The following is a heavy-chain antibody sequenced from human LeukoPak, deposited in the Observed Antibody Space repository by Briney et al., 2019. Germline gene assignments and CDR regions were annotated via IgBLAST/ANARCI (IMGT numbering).Heavy chain of an antibody. J-gene: IGHJ4*02. V-gene: IGHV3-48*04. Sequence: PGGSLRLSCAASGFTFSSYWMSWVRQAPGKGLEWVSYISSSGSTIYYADSVKGRFTISRDNAKNSLYLQMNSLRAEDTAVYYCARDPIYYDSSGYDYWGQGTLVTVSS. D-gene: IGHD3-22*01. CDR2: ISSSGSTI. CDR3: ARDPIYYDSSGYDY. CDR1: GFTFSSYW.